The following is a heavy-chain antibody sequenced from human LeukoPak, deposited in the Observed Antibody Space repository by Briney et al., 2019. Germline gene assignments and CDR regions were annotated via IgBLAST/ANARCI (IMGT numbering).Heavy chain of an antibody. J-gene: IGHJ4*02. V-gene: IGHV1-2*02. D-gene: IGHD2-15*01. CDR3: ARGYCSGGSCLDY. CDR2: INPHSGGT. CDR1: VYTFTGYY. Sequence: ASVKVSFKASVYTFTGYYMHWVRLAPGQGLEWMGWINPHSGGTKYAQKFQDRVTMTRDTSISTAYMEVSRLRSDDTAVYYCARGYCSGGSCLDYWGQGTLVTVSS.